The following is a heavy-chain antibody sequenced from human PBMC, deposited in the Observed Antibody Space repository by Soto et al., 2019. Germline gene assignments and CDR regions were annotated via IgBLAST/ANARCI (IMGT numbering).Heavy chain of an antibody. J-gene: IGHJ4*02. CDR2: IYYSGIT. Sequence: PSETLSLTCTVSGVSISNSSYYWGWIRRPPGKGLEWIGTIYYSGITYYNPSLKSRVTISVDTSKNQFSLKLTSVTAADKAVYYCASHGSNWGQGTLVTVSS. CDR3: ASHGSN. CDR1: GVSISNSSYY. V-gene: IGHV4-39*01.